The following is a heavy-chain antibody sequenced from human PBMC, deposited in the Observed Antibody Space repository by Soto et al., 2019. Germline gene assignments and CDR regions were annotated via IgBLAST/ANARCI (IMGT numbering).Heavy chain of an antibody. CDR1: GGFLSESY. CDR3: VRIRYQLPSSVLWLDP. V-gene: IGHV4-34*01. D-gene: IGHD3-16*01. CDR2: INHVGGT. Sequence: KPSETLSLTCAVYGGFLSESYWTWIRQPPGKGLEWIGEINHVGGTNYNPSLKSRVTMSVDTSQNQSSLRLISVTAADTAMYFCVRIRYQLPSSVLWLDPWGQGTPVTVSS. J-gene: IGHJ5*02.